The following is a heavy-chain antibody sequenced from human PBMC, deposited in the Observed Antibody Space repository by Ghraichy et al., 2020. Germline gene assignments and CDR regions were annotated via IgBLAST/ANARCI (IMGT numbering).Heavy chain of an antibody. CDR2: INQSGGA. Sequence: SCAVSGGSFNDFYLSWIRQSPGKGLEWIGEINQSGGATYNPSLKSRVTMSVDTSKTQFSLNLSSVTAADTAIYYCARGPGMVGFIVPRPFDFWGQGTLVTVSS. V-gene: IGHV4-34*01. J-gene: IGHJ4*02. D-gene: IGHD1-26*01. CDR1: GGSFNDFY. CDR3: ARGPGMVGFIVPRPFDF.